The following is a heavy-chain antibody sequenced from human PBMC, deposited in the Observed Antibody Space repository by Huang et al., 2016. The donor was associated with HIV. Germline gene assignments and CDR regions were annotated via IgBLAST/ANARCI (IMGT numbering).Heavy chain of an antibody. CDR1: ESTLTELS. D-gene: IGHD3-9*01. J-gene: IGHJ4*02. V-gene: IGHV1-24*01. CDR3: ATGFDVFFDF. CDR2: VEPEIGET. Sequence: QVQLVQSRAEVKKPGASVKVSCKVSESTLTELSIHWVRQPPGKGLEWMGGVEPEIGETIDAQKFQGRVTMTEDTSTETAFMELSGLRPEDTAVYYCATGFDVFFDFWGQGTLVTVSS.